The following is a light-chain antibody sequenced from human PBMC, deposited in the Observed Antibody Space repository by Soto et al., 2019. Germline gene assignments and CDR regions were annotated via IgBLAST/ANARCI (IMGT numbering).Light chain of an antibody. V-gene: IGKV3-15*01. CDR3: QQYNNWPPIT. J-gene: IGKJ5*01. CDR2: GAS. Sequence: ELVLTYSPFTVSVSPGERATLSCRASQSVSSNLAWYQQKPGQAPRLLIYGASTRATGIPARFSGSGSGTEFTLTINSLQSEDFAVYYCQQYNNWPPITFGQGTRLEIK. CDR1: QSVSSN.